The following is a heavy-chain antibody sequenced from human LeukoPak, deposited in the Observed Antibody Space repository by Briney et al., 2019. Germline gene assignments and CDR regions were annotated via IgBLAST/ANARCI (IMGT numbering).Heavy chain of an antibody. CDR3: AKRIGSCNSISCLYFDH. D-gene: IGHD2-2*01. V-gene: IGHV3-23*01. Sequence: TGGSLRLSCAASGFTFNNYAMSWVRQAPGKGLEWVSTISGSATGTYYGDSVKGRFTISRDNSKNTLYLQMNSLRAEDTAVYYCAKRIGSCNSISCLYFDHWGQGALVTVSP. CDR2: ISGSATGT. J-gene: IGHJ4*02. CDR1: GFTFNNYA.